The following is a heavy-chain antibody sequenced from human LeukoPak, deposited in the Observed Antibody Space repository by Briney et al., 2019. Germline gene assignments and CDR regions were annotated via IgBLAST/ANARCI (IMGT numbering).Heavy chain of an antibody. CDR1: GYSFTSYW. D-gene: IGHD2-8*01. Sequence: GESLKISCKGSGYSFTSYWIGWVRQMPGKGLEWMGIIYPGDSGTRYSPSFQGQVTISADKSISTAYLQWSSLKASDTAMYYCARHDGATVYYYYGMDVWGQGTTVTVSS. V-gene: IGHV5-51*01. CDR2: IYPGDSGT. CDR3: ARHDGATVYYYYGMDV. J-gene: IGHJ6*02.